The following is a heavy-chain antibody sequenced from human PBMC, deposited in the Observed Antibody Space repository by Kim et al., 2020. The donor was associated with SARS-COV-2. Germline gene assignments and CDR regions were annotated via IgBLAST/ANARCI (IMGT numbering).Heavy chain of an antibody. CDR2: INPGKGNT. V-gene: IGHV1-3*01. CDR1: GYTFTSYT. D-gene: IGHD3-10*01. J-gene: IGHJ4*02. Sequence: ASVKVSCKASGYTFTSYTMHWVRQAPGQRLEWMGWINPGKGNTKYSQKFQGRITITSDTSASTVYMELSSLRSEDTAVYYCAREINRVGYGSGSYYDYWGQGTLVTASS. CDR3: AREINRVGYGSGSYYDY.